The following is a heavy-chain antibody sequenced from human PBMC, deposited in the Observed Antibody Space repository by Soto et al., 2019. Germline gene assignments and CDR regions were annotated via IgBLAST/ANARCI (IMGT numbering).Heavy chain of an antibody. CDR1: GASISSYC. Sequence: PSETLSLTCSVSGASISSYCWTWIRQPPGKGLEWIGYICNSRSTNYNPSLKSRATISVDTSKNQFSLRLSSVTTADTAVYYCARGIETDGRTALVYWGQGTLVTVST. V-gene: IGHV4-59*01. D-gene: IGHD6-13*01. J-gene: IGHJ4*02. CDR2: ICNSRST. CDR3: ARGIETDGRTALVY.